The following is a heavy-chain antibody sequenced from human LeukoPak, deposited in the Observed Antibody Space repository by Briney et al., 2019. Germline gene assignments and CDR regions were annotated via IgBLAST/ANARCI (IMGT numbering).Heavy chain of an antibody. V-gene: IGHV4-38-2*01. CDR3: ARLMDWLDP. Sequence: SETLSLTCAVSGYSISSGYYWGWIRQPPGKGLEWIGSIYHSGSTYYNPSLKSRVTISVDTSKDQFSLKLSSVTAADTAVYYCARLMDWLDPWGQGTLVTVSS. D-gene: IGHD2-2*03. CDR2: IYHSGST. CDR1: GYSISSGYY. J-gene: IGHJ5*02.